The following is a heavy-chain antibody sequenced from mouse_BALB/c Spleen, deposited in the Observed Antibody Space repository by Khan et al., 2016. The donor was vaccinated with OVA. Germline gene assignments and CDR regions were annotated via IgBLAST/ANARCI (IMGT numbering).Heavy chain of an antibody. CDR2: IDPANGDT. J-gene: IGHJ3*01. D-gene: IGHD1-1*02. CDR1: GFNIKDTY. CDR3: ATRCGTPFAY. V-gene: IGHV14-3*02. Sequence: EVQLQQSRAELLKPGASVKLSCTSSGFNIKDTYMHWVKQRPEQGLEWIGRIDPANGDTKYDPKFQGKATITADTSSNTAYLQLSSLTSEDPAVYYCATRCGTPFAYWGQGTLVTVSA.